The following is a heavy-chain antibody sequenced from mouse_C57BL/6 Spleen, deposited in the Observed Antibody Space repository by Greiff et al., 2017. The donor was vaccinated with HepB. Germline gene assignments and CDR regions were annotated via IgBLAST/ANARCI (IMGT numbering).Heavy chain of an antibody. J-gene: IGHJ4*01. CDR2: INPSTGGT. Sequence: EVMLVESGPELVKPGASVKISCKASGYSFTGYYMNWVKQSPEKSLEWIGEINPSTGGTTYNQKFKAKATLTVDKSSSTAYMQLKSLTSEDSAVYYCAREGKLYAMDYWGQGTSVTVSS. CDR1: GYSFTGYY. CDR3: AREGKLYAMDY. D-gene: IGHD1-3*01. V-gene: IGHV1-42*01.